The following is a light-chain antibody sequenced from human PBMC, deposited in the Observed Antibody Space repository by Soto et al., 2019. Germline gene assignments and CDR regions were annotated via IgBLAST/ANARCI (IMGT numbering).Light chain of an antibody. J-gene: IGKJ4*01. CDR3: QQLNTYPVT. Sequence: IKWTQSPSSLSASVGDSVTITCRASQGLSRYLSWHQHKPGRAPKLLISAASTLQRGVPARFSGSGSGTDFTLSITSLQPEDFATYYCQQLNTYPVTFGGRTKVDNK. CDR2: AAS. CDR1: QGLSRY. V-gene: IGKV1-9*01.